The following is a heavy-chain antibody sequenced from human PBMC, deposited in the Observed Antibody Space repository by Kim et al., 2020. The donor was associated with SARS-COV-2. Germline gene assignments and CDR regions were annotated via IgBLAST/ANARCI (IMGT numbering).Heavy chain of an antibody. CDR2: IYYSGST. CDR3: ARLGLGDCSSTSCYTAFDI. CDR1: ITSYY. J-gene: IGHJ3*02. D-gene: IGHD2-2*02. V-gene: IGHV4-59*08. Sequence: ITSYYWSWIRQPPGKGLEWIGYIYYSGSTNYNPSLKSRVTISVDTSKNQFSLKLSSVTAADTALYYCARLGLGDCSSTSCYTAFDIWGQGTMVTV.